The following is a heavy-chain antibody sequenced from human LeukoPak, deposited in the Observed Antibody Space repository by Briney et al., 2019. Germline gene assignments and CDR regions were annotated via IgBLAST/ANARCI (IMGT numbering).Heavy chain of an antibody. V-gene: IGHV3-21*01. J-gene: IGHJ4*02. CDR2: ISSSSSYI. CDR3: ARARGLLLWFGESDYYFDY. Sequence: GGSLRLSCAAYGFTFSSYSMNWVRQAPGKGLEWVLSISSSSSYIYYADSVKGRFTISRDNAKNSLYLQMNSLRAEDTAVYYCARARGLLLWFGESDYYFDYWGQGTLVTVS. D-gene: IGHD3-10*01. CDR1: GFTFSSYS.